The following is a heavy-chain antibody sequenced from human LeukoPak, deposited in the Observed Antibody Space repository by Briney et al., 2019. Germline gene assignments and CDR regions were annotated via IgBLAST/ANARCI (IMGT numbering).Heavy chain of an antibody. CDR3: ARGGAARPDF. Sequence: GGSLRLSCAASGFSFSHYAMHWVRQTPGKGLEWVAKIKADGGEKDHVASVKGRFTISRDNAKNSLYLQMNSLRAEDTAVYYCARGGAARPDFWGQGTLVTVSS. CDR1: GFSFSHYA. D-gene: IGHD6-6*01. V-gene: IGHV3-7*01. J-gene: IGHJ4*02. CDR2: IKADGGEK.